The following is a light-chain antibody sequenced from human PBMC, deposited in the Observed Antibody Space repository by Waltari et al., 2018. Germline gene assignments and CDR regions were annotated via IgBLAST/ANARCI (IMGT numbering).Light chain of an antibody. CDR3: CSYTSIGTYI. V-gene: IGLV2-14*01. J-gene: IGLJ1*01. CDR1: SSYVGGHNH. Sequence: QSALAQPASVSGSPGRSITISCTGTSSYVGGHNHVSWYPQHPGKAPRTMIYDVNNRPSGVARRCYGDKAGKTASRTISGLKAEDEADYYCCSYTSIGTYIFGTGTKVTVL. CDR2: DVN.